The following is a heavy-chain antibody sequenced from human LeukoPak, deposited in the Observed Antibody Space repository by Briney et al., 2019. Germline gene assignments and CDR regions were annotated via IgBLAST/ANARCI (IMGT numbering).Heavy chain of an antibody. J-gene: IGHJ3*02. V-gene: IGHV4-30-4*01. D-gene: IGHD2-15*01. CDR3: ATPVVVEGAFDI. CDR2: IYYSGST. CDR1: GGSISSGDYY. Sequence: SETQSLTCTVSGGSISSGDYYWSWIRQPPGKGLEWIGYIYYSGSTYYNPSLKSRATISVDTSKNQFSLKLSSVTAADTAVYYCATPVVVEGAFDIWGQGTMVTVSS.